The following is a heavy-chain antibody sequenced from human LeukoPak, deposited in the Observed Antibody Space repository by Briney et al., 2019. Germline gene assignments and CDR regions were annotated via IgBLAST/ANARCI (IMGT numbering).Heavy chain of an antibody. CDR2: FDLEDGET. J-gene: IGHJ6*02. CDR3: AKGGYYYGLDV. V-gene: IGHV1-24*01. D-gene: IGHD1-26*01. CDR1: GYSLTELS. Sequence: ASVRVSFKVSGYSLTELSMHWVRQAPGKGLEWMGGFDLEDGETIYAQKFQGRVSVTEDTSTDTAYMELSSLSSEDTAVYYCAKGGYYYGLDVWGQGTTVTVSS.